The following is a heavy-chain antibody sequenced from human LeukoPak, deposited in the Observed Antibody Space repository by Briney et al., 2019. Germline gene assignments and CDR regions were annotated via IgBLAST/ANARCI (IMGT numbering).Heavy chain of an antibody. J-gene: IGHJ4*02. CDR2: ISYSGST. CDR3: ARAGSYRLTTTL. D-gene: IGHD4-17*01. V-gene: IGHV4-59*01. CDR1: GGSISPYY. Sequence: PSETLSLTCTVSGGSISPYYWIWIRQPPGKGLERIGYISYSGSTSFNPSLKSRVTISIHTSTNQLSLALSSVTAADTAVYYCARAGSYRLTTTLWGQGTLVAVSS.